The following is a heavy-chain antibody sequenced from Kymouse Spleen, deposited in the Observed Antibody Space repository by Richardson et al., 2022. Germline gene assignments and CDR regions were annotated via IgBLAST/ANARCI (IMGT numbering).Heavy chain of an antibody. Sequence: QLQLQESGPGLVKPSETLSLTCTVSGGSISSSSYYWGWIRQPPGKGLEWIGSIYYSGSTYYNPSLKSRVTISVDTSKNQFSLKLSSVTAADTAVYYCARPPITMVRGVPFDPWGQGTLVTVSS. J-gene: IGHJ5*02. CDR1: GGSISSSSYY. CDR2: IYYSGST. CDR3: ARPPITMVRGVPFDP. V-gene: IGHV4-39*01. D-gene: IGHD3-10*01.